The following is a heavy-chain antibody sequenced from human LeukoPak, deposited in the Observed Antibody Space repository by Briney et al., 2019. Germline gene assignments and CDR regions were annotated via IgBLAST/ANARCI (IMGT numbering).Heavy chain of an antibody. CDR3: ARETSQKGAHYMDV. J-gene: IGHJ6*03. CDR1: GYTFTNHT. V-gene: IGHV7-4-1*02. D-gene: IGHD3-16*01. Sequence: GASVKVSCKASGYTFTNHTMNWVRQAPGQGLEWMGWINTNTGNPTYAQGFTGRFIFSLDTSVSTAFLQITSLKAEDTAVYYCARETSQKGAHYMDVWGKGTTVTISS. CDR2: INTNTGNP.